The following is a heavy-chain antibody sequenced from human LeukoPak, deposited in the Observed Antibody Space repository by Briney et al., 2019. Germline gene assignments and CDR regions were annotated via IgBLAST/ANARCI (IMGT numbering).Heavy chain of an antibody. CDR3: AKIGLGGDYYDSSGYYNNNAFDI. CDR1: GFTFSSYA. V-gene: IGHV3-30*02. J-gene: IGHJ3*02. D-gene: IGHD3-22*01. CDR2: IRYDGSNK. Sequence: PGGSLRLSCAASGFTFSSYAMHWVRQAPGKGLEWVAFIRYDGSNKYYADSVKGRFTISRDNSKNTLYLQMNSLRAEDTAVYYCAKIGLGGDYYDSSGYYNNNAFDIWGQGTMVTVSS.